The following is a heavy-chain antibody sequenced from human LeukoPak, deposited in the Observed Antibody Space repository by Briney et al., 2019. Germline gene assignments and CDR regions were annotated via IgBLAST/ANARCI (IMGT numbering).Heavy chain of an antibody. Sequence: SGTLSLTCAVSGGSISSSNWWSWVRQPPGKGLEWIGEIYHSGSTNYNPSLKSRVTISVDKSKNQFSLKLSSVTAADTAVCYCAGGYCSGGSCYPSRYFDLWGRGTLVTVSS. CDR3: AGGYCSGGSCYPSRYFDL. CDR2: IYHSGST. D-gene: IGHD2-15*01. CDR1: GGSISSSNW. J-gene: IGHJ2*01. V-gene: IGHV4-4*02.